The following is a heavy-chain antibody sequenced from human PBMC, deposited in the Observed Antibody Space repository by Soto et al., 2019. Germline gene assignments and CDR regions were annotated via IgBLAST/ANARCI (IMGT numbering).Heavy chain of an antibody. Sequence: EVQLLESGGGLVQPGGSLRLSCAASGFTFSSYAMSWVRQAPGKGLEWVSAISGSGGSTYYADSVKGRFTISRDNFKNTLYLQMNSLRAEDTAVYYCAKDRTGGGYSYGYSDYWGQGTLVTVSS. D-gene: IGHD5-18*01. CDR3: AKDRTGGGYSYGYSDY. V-gene: IGHV3-23*01. CDR2: ISGSGGST. CDR1: GFTFSSYA. J-gene: IGHJ4*02.